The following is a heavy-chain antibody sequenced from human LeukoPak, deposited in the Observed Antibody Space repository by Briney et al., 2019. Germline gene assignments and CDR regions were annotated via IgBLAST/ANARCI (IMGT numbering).Heavy chain of an antibody. J-gene: IGHJ1*01. CDR3: ARVYYYDSSGYYSAFQH. V-gene: IGHV1-69*04. D-gene: IGHD3-22*01. CDR1: GGTFSSYA. Sequence: GASVKVSCKASGGTFSSYAISWVRQAPGQGLEWMGRIIPILGIANYAQKFRGRVTITADKSTSTAYMELSSLRSEDTAVYYCARVYYYDSSGYYSAFQHWGQGTLVTVSS. CDR2: IIPILGIA.